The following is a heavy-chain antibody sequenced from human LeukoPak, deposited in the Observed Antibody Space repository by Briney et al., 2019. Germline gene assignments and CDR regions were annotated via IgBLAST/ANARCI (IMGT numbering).Heavy chain of an antibody. D-gene: IGHD3-22*01. CDR1: GFTFSSHS. J-gene: IGHJ4*02. CDR2: ISSSSSYI. V-gene: IGHV3-21*01. CDR3: ARPLYYYDSSGYYYVGY. Sequence: GGSLRLSCAASGFTFSSHSMNWVRQAPGKGLEWVSSISSSSSYIYYADSVKGRFTISRDNAKDSLYLQMNSLRAEDTAVYYCARPLYYYDSSGYYYVGYWGQGTLVTVSS.